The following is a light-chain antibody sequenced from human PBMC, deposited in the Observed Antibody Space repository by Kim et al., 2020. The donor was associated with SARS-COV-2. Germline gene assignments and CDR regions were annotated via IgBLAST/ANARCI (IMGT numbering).Light chain of an antibody. V-gene: IGLV3-21*01. Sequence: SYELTQPPSVSVAPGKTARITCGGNNIGGKSVQWYQQKPGQAPIVVINNDSDRPSGIPERFSGSNSGNTATLTISRVEGGDEADYYCQMWEGSSDQPVFGGGTKVTVL. J-gene: IGLJ3*02. CDR1: NIGGKS. CDR2: NDS. CDR3: QMWEGSSDQPV.